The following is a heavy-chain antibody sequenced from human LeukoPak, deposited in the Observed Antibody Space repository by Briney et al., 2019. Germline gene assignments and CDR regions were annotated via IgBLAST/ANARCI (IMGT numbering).Heavy chain of an antibody. V-gene: IGHV1-18*01. J-gene: IGHJ6*02. CDR2: ISAYNSNT. D-gene: IGHD3-3*01. CDR3: AKHDFWSGYYLAPSGMDV. CDR1: GYTFTSYG. Sequence: ASVKVSCKASGYTFTSYGISWVRQAPGQGLEWMGWISAYNSNTNYAQKLQGRVTMTTDTSTSTAYMELRSLRSDDTAVYYCAKHDFWSGYYLAPSGMDVWGQGTTVTVSS.